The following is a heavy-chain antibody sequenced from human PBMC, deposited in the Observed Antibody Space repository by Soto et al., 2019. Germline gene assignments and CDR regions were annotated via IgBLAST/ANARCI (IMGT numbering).Heavy chain of an antibody. CDR3: ARDLGDDFWSGPFDP. J-gene: IGHJ5*02. Sequence: PSETLSLTCTVSGGSISSYYWSWIRQPPGKGLEWIGYIYCSGSTNYNPSLKSRVTISVDTSKNQFSLKLSSVTAADTAVYYCARDLGDDFWSGPFDPWGQGTLVTVSS. V-gene: IGHV4-59*01. CDR2: IYCSGST. D-gene: IGHD3-3*01. CDR1: GGSISSYY.